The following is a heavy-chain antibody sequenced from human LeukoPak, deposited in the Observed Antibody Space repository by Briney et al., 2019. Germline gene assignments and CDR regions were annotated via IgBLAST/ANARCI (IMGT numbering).Heavy chain of an antibody. D-gene: IGHD6-19*01. CDR3: ARGLPLEQWLDAFDI. CDR2: MNPNSGDT. J-gene: IGHJ3*02. CDR1: GYTFTNYG. V-gene: IGHV1-8*02. Sequence: GASVKVSCKASGYTFTNYGINWVRQAPGQGLEWMGWMNPNSGDTGYAQKFQGRVTMTRNTSISTAYMVLSSLRSEDTAVYYCARGLPLEQWLDAFDIWGQGTMVTVSS.